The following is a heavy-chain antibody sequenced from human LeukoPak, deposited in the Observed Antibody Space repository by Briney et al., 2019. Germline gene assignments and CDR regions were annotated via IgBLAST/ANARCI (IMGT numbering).Heavy chain of an antibody. Sequence: SETLSLTCTVSGGSISSYYWSWIRQPPGKGLEWIGYIYYSGSTKYNPSLKSRVTISVDTSKNQFSLKLSSVTAADTAVYYCARYRGKTTVSSLDWFDPWGQGTLVTVS. CDR3: ARYRGKTTVSSLDWFDP. CDR2: IYYSGST. D-gene: IGHD4-11*01. V-gene: IGHV4-59*01. J-gene: IGHJ5*02. CDR1: GGSISSYY.